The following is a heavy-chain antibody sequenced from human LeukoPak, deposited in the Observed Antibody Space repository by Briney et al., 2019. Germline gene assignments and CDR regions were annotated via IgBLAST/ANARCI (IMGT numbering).Heavy chain of an antibody. D-gene: IGHD2-8*01. CDR3: VRDLGWCTDGVCSL. Sequence: GGSLRLSCAASGFTFSDYWVHWVRQAPGKGLVWVSRINGDGTITHYADSVQGRFTISRDNAKNTLYLQMNSLRAEDTAVYYYVRDLGWCTDGVCSLWGQGTPVTVSS. CDR2: INGDGTIT. CDR1: GFTFSDYW. V-gene: IGHV3-74*01. J-gene: IGHJ4*02.